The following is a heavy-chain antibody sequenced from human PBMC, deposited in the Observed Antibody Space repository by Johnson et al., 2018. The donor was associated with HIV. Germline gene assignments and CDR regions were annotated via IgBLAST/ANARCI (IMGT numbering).Heavy chain of an antibody. V-gene: IGHV3-66*01. CDR1: GFTVSRNY. D-gene: IGHD1-26*01. J-gene: IGHJ3*02. CDR3: AREMGREDDAFDI. CDR2: IYIDGRA. Sequence: VQLVESGGVLFQPGGSLRLSCAASGFTVSRNYMSWVRQAPGKGLEWVSTIYIDGRAFYADSVKGRFTISRDTSRNMLYLEINSLRAEDTAVYYCAREMGREDDAFDIWGQGTMVTVSS.